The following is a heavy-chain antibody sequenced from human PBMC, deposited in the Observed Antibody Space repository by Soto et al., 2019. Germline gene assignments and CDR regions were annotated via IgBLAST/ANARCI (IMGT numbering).Heavy chain of an antibody. CDR2: INPKSGGT. Sequence: ASVQVSFQASGYSFTDYHIHWLRQAPGQGLEWLGRINPKSGGTSTAQKFQGWVTMTTDTSISTASMELTRLTSDDTAIYYCARGDSTDCSNGVCSFFYNHDMDVWGQGTTVTVSS. V-gene: IGHV1-2*04. CDR1: GYSFTDYH. D-gene: IGHD2-8*01. CDR3: ARGDSTDCSNGVCSFFYNHDMDV. J-gene: IGHJ6*02.